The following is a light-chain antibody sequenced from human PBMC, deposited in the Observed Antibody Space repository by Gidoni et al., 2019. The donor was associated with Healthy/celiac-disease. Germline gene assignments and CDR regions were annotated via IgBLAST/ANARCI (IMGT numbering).Light chain of an antibody. CDR1: QSISSY. J-gene: IGKJ2*01. V-gene: IGKV1-39*01. CDR2: AAS. CDR3: QQSYSPYT. Sequence: DIQMTQSPSSLSASVGDRVTITCRASQSISSYLNWYQQKPGKAPKLLIYAASSLQSGVPSRFSGSGSGTDFTLTISSLQPEDFATYYCQQSYSPYTFGRGTKLEIK.